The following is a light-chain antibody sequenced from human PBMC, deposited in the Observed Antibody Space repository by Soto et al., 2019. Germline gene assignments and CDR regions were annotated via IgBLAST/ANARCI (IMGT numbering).Light chain of an antibody. J-gene: IGLJ2*01. CDR2: DVS. CDR3: SSYTAITTTRV. Sequence: QSVLTQPASVSGSPGQSITISCTGTSSDVGGYNYVSWYQQHPGKAPQLMIYDVSSRPSGVSLRFSGSKSGNMASLTISGLQAEDEAYYFCSSYTAITTTRVFGGGTKVTVL. CDR1: SSDVGGYNY. V-gene: IGLV2-14*03.